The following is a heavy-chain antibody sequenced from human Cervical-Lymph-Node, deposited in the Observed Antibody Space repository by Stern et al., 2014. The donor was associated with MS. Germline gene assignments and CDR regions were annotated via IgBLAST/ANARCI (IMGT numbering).Heavy chain of an antibody. J-gene: IGHJ5*02. Sequence: VQLEESGAEVKKPGASVNVSCKASGYTFTHYHIHWVRQAPGQGLEWMGMINPSGGSTTYGQKFQGRVTLTRDTSTSTVYMELRSLRSDDTALYYCARDMVDADKWFDPWGQGTLVTVSS. CDR2: INPSGGST. V-gene: IGHV1-46*01. CDR1: GYTFTHYH. CDR3: ARDMVDADKWFDP. D-gene: IGHD4/OR15-4a*01.